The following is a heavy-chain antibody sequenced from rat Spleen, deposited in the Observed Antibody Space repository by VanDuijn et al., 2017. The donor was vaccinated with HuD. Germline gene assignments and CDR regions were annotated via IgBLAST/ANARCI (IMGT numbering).Heavy chain of an antibody. Sequence: EVQLVESDGGLVQPGRSLKLSCAASGFTFSDYYMAWVRQAPTKGLEWVATISYDGSSTYYRDSVKGRFTISRDNAKSTLYLQMDSLRSEDTATYYCARRDSSYWYFDFWGPGTMVTVSS. CDR1: GFTFSDYY. V-gene: IGHV5-29*01. D-gene: IGHD1-2*01. CDR3: ARRDSSYWYFDF. CDR2: ISYDGSST. J-gene: IGHJ1*01.